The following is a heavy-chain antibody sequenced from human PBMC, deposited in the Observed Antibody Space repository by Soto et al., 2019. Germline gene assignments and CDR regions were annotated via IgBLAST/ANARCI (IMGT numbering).Heavy chain of an antibody. CDR3: TTSRFATPPVDY. Sequence: EVQLVESGGGLVQPGGSLKLSCAASGFTFSGSAMHWVRQASGKGLEWVGRIRSKANSYATAYAASVKGRFTISRDDSKNKAYLQMNSLKTEDTAGYYCTTSRFATPPVDYWGQGTLVTVSS. J-gene: IGHJ4*02. V-gene: IGHV3-73*02. CDR1: GFTFSGSA. D-gene: IGHD1-26*01. CDR2: IRSKANSYAT.